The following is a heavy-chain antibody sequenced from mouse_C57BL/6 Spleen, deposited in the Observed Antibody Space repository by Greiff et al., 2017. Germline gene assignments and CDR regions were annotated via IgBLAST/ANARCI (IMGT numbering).Heavy chain of an antibody. CDR3: ARGYGRDFDV. Sequence: VQLQQPGAELVKPGASVKLSCKASGYTFTSYWMHWVKQRPGQGLEWIGMIHPNSGSTNYNEKFNSKATLTVDKSSSTAYMQLSSLTSEDSAVYYCARGYGRDFDVWGTGTTVTVSS. CDR1: GYTFTSYW. D-gene: IGHD1-1*01. V-gene: IGHV1-64*01. CDR2: IHPNSGST. J-gene: IGHJ1*03.